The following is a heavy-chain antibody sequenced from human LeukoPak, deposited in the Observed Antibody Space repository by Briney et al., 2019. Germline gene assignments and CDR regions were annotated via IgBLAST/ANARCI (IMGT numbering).Heavy chain of an antibody. J-gene: IGHJ4*02. D-gene: IGHD3-22*01. CDR2: INSDGSWT. CDR1: GNYW. CDR3: VSSYEAY. Sequence: GGSLRLSCAASGNYWMHWVRQAPGKGLVWVSHINSDGSWTSYAASVKGRFTISKDNAKNTVYLQMNNLRAEDTAVYYCVSSYEAYWGRGTLVTVSS. V-gene: IGHV3-74*01.